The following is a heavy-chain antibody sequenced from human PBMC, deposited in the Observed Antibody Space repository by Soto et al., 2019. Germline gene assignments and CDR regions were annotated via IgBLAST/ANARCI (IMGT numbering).Heavy chain of an antibody. CDR1: GFTFSSYA. CDR2: ISYDGSNK. D-gene: IGHD5-12*01. J-gene: IGHJ2*01. CDR3: ASPLWRDGYNWGYFDL. V-gene: IGHV3-30-3*01. Sequence: QEQLVESGGGVVQPGRSLRLSCAASGFTFSSYAMHWVRQAPGKGLEWVAVISYDGSNKYYADSVKGRFTISRDNSKNTLYLQMKSLRAEDTAVYYCASPLWRDGYNWGYFDLWGGGTLVTVSS.